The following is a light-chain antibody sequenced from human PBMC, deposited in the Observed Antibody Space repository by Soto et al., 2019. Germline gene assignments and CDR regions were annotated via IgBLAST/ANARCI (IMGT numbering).Light chain of an antibody. CDR3: QKYNGAFT. J-gene: IGKJ3*01. CDR2: DAS. V-gene: IGKV1-33*01. CDR1: QDISNY. Sequence: DIQMTQSPSSLSASVGDRVTITCQASQDISNYLNWYQQKPGKAPKLLIYDASNLETGVPSRFSGSGSGTDFTLTISSLQPEDVGTYYCQKYNGAFTFGPGTKVDIK.